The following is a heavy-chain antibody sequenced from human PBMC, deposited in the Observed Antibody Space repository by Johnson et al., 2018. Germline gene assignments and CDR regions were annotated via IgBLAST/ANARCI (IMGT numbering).Heavy chain of an antibody. CDR3: ARDLREEWSNPYYYYGMDV. Sequence: EVQLLESGGGLVKPGGSLRLSCAASGFTFSSYAMHWVRQAPGKGLVWVSRINSDGSSTSYADSVKGRFTISGDNSKNTLYLQMNSLRAEDTAVYYGARDLREEWSNPYYYYGMDVWGQGTTVTVSS. CDR2: INSDGSST. CDR1: GFTFSSYA. D-gene: IGHD2-8*01. V-gene: IGHV3-74*01. J-gene: IGHJ6*02.